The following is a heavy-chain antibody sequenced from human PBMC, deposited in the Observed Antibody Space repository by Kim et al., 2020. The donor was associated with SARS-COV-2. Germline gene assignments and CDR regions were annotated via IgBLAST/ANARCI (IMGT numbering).Heavy chain of an antibody. CDR1: GYTFTGYY. Sequence: ASVKVSCKASGYTFTGYYMHWVRQAPGQGLEWMGWINPNSGGTNYAQKFQGRVTMTRDTSISTAYMELSRLRSDDTAVYYCARGGGYYYDSSGYFVDYWGQGTLVTVSS. CDR2: INPNSGGT. V-gene: IGHV1-2*02. CDR3: ARGGGYYYDSSGYFVDY. J-gene: IGHJ4*02. D-gene: IGHD3-22*01.